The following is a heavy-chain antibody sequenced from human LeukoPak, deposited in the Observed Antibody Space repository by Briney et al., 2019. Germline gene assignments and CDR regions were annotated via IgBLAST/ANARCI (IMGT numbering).Heavy chain of an antibody. CDR3: ARVGYYDSSPLLY. J-gene: IGHJ4*02. CDR2: IYYSGST. D-gene: IGHD3-22*01. Sequence: SETLSLTCTVSGGSISSGGYYWSWIRQHPGKGLEWIGYIYYSGSTNYNPSLKSRVTISVDTSKNQFSLKLSSVTAADTAVYYCARVGYYDSSPLLYWGQGTLVTVSS. V-gene: IGHV4-61*08. CDR1: GGSISSGGYY.